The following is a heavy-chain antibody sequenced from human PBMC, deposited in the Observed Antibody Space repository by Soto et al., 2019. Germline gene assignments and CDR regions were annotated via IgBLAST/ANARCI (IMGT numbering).Heavy chain of an antibody. CDR3: ARDLGYCSSTSCETFDY. V-gene: IGHV1-18*04. Sequence: ASVKVSCKASGYTFTSYGISWVRQAPGQGLEWMGWIGAYNGNTNYAQKLQGRVTMTTDTSTSTAYMELRSLRSDDTAVYYCARDLGYCSSTSCETFDYWGQGTLVTVSS. CDR2: IGAYNGNT. D-gene: IGHD2-2*01. J-gene: IGHJ4*02. CDR1: GYTFTSYG.